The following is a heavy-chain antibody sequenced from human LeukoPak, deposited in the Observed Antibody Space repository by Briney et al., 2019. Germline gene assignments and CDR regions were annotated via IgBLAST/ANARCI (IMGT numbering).Heavy chain of an antibody. CDR3: AREERTLHYCYGMDV. V-gene: IGHV4-31*03. J-gene: IGHJ6*02. CDR2: IYYSGST. CDR1: GGSISSGGYY. Sequence: PSETLSLTCTVSGGSISSGGYYWSWIRQHPGKGLEWIGYIYYSGSTYYNPSLKSRVTISVDTSKNQFSLKLSPVTAADTAVYYCAREERTLHYCYGMDVWGQGTTVTVSS. D-gene: IGHD1-1*01.